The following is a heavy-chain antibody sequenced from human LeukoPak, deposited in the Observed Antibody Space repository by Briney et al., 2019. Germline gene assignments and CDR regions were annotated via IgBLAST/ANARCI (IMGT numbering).Heavy chain of an antibody. Sequence: SVKLSCKVSGDTFTKFTINWLRQAPGQGLEWMGGTIRISGIPNYAQKFRDRVSITADKSTSTAYMEVNSLTSIDTAIYYCARGLIGYDFWHFDLWGHGTLVTVSS. CDR1: GDTFTKFT. D-gene: IGHD5-12*01. V-gene: IGHV1-69*10. CDR2: TIRISGIP. CDR3: ARGLIGYDFWHFDL. J-gene: IGHJ2*01.